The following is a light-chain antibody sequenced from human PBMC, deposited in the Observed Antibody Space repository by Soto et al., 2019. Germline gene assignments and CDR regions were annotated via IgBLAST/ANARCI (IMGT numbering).Light chain of an antibody. J-gene: IGLJ1*01. CDR2: EVN. CDR3: SSHGGNSPYV. CDR1: TSDIGGYDY. Sequence: QSALTQPPSASGSPGQSVAISCTGTTSDIGGYDYVSWYQQHPGKAPKLMIYEVNKRPSGVPDRFSGSNSGNTASLTVSGLQAEDDADYYCSSHGGNSPYVFGTGTKLTVL. V-gene: IGLV2-8*01.